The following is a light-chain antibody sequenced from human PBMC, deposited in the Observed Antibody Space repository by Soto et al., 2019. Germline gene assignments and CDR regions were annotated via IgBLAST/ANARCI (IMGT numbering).Light chain of an antibody. CDR2: DVT. V-gene: IGLV2-14*03. CDR1: SSDVGRYKL. CDR3: SSYTTSSTLI. J-gene: IGLJ2*01. Sequence: QSALTQPASVSGSPGQSITISCTGTSSDVGRYKLVSWYQQHPGKAPKLMIYDVTHRPSGVSNRFSGSKSGNTASLTISGLQDEDEADYYCSSYTTSSTLIFGGGTKLTVL.